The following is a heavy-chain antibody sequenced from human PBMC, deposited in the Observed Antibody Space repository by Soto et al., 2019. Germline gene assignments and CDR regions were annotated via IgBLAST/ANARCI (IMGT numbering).Heavy chain of an antibody. D-gene: IGHD3-3*01. J-gene: IGHJ4*02. V-gene: IGHV1-18*01. CDR2: ISAYNGNT. CDR1: GYTFTSYG. CDR3: ARDSSYDFWRGPLDY. Sequence: QVQLVQSGAEVKKPGASVKVSCKASGYTFTSYGISWVRQAPGQGREWMGWISAYNGNTNYAQKLQGRVTMTKDTSTSTAYMELRSLRSNDTSVYYCARDSSYDFWRGPLDYWGQGTLVTVSS.